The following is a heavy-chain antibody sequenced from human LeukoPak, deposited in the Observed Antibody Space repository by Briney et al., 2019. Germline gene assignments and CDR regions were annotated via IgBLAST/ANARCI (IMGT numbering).Heavy chain of an antibody. Sequence: GESLMISCEGSGYSFTNYWINWVRQLPGKGLELVGRIDPSDSYTSYSPSFQGHVTISADKSISTAYLQWSSLKASDTAMYYCARRPRAYDGVGGMDVWGQGTTVTASS. V-gene: IGHV5-10-1*01. CDR2: IDPSDSYT. J-gene: IGHJ6*02. CDR3: ARRPRAYDGVGGMDV. D-gene: IGHD5-12*01. CDR1: GYSFTNYW.